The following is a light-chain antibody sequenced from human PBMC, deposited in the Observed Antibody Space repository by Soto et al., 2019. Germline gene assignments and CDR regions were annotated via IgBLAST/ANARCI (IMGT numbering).Light chain of an antibody. CDR1: QTIGSH. V-gene: IGKV1-39*01. J-gene: IGKJ5*01. Sequence: DIQMTQSPSSLSASIGDRVTITCRAGQTIGSHLNWYQQKPGKAPKLLIFAASNLQSGVPSRFSGSGSGTDFTLTINSLQPEDFATYYCHQTYTAANFGQGTR. CDR2: AAS. CDR3: HQTYTAAN.